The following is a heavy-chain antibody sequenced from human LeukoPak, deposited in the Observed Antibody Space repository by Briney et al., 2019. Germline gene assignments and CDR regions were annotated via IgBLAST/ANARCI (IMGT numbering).Heavy chain of an antibody. Sequence: SGGSLRLSCAASGLTFSTYGMTWVRQAPGKGLEWVSAISGSGGSTYYADSVKGRFTISRDNSKNTLYLQMNSLRAEDTALYYCAKTGGIAAAHWGQGTLVTVSS. D-gene: IGHD6-13*01. J-gene: IGHJ4*02. CDR2: ISGSGGST. CDR1: GLTFSTYG. CDR3: AKTGGIAAAH. V-gene: IGHV3-23*01.